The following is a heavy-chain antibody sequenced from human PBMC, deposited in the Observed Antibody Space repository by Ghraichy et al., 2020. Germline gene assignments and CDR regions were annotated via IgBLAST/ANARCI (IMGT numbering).Heavy chain of an antibody. Sequence: GGSLRLSCAVSGFTFSRYGMHWVRQAPGKGLEWVAVTSYDGSITNFADSVQGRLTISRDNSKNTLYLQMNSLRAEDTAVYYCAKERESSGYYSSRGDYYGMDLSGHGTTVTVSS. CDR2: TSYDGSIT. D-gene: IGHD3-22*01. J-gene: IGHJ6*02. CDR1: GFTFSRYG. V-gene: IGHV3-30*18. CDR3: AKERESSGYYSSRGDYYGMDL.